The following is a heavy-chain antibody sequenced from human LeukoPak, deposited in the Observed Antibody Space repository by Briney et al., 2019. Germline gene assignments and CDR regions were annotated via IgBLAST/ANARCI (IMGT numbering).Heavy chain of an antibody. Sequence: GGSLRLSCAASGFTFSNYWMSWVRQAPGKGLEWVANIKQDGSEKYYVDSVQSRFTISRDNAKDSLYLQMNSLRAEDTALYCCAKSPASDWLLSGMSKSWFDPWGQGTLVTVSS. CDR2: IKQDGSEK. D-gene: IGHD3-9*01. V-gene: IGHV3-7*03. CDR3: AKSPASDWLLSGMSKSWFDP. CDR1: GFTFSNYW. J-gene: IGHJ5*02.